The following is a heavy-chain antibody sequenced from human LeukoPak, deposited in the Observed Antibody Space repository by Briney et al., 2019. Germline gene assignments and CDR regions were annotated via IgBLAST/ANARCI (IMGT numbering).Heavy chain of an antibody. J-gene: IGHJ3*02. V-gene: IGHV4-39*01. D-gene: IGHD2-15*01. Sequence: SETLSLTCTVSGGSISSGSYYWGWIRQPPGKGLEWIGSIYYSGSTYYNPSLKSRVTISVDTSKNQFSLKLSSVTAADTAVYYCARQLGYCRGGSCYWLAFDIWGQGTMVTVSS. CDR2: IYYSGST. CDR3: ARQLGYCRGGSCYWLAFDI. CDR1: GGSISSGSYY.